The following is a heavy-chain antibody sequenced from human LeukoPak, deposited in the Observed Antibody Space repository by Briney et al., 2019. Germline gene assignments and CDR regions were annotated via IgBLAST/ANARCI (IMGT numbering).Heavy chain of an antibody. Sequence: PSETLSLTCTVSGDPIRSSYWSWIRQPPGKGLEWIGYIYYTGTTTYNPSLKSRVTISVDTSKNQFSLNLSSVTAADTAVYYCARRGGLNRGYWYFDLWGRSTLVTVSS. CDR3: ARRGGLNRGYWYFDL. D-gene: IGHD3-16*01. V-gene: IGHV4-59*01. CDR1: GDPIRSSY. CDR2: IYYTGTT. J-gene: IGHJ2*01.